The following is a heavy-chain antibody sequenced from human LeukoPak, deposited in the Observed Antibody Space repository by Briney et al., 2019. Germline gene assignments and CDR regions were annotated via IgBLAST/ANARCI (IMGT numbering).Heavy chain of an antibody. CDR3: ARHLGGSSWIDY. D-gene: IGHD6-13*01. CDR2: IYPSGST. V-gene: IGHV4-39*01. CDR1: GGSIISSSYY. Sequence: PSETLSLTCTVSGGSIISSSYYWGWIRQPPGKGLEWIGNIYPSGSTYYNPSLKSRLTISLDTSKNQFSLKLSSVTAADTAVYYCARHLGGSSWIDYWGQGTLVTVSS. J-gene: IGHJ4*02.